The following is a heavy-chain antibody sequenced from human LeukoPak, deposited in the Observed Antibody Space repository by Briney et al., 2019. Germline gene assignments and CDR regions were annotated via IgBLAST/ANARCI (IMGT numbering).Heavy chain of an antibody. CDR2: IYYSGST. Sequence: SETLSLTCTVSGGSISSYYWSWIRQPPGKGLEWIGYIYYSGSTNYNPSLKSRVTISVDTSKNQFSLKLSPVTAADTAVYYCARGGGGDYVDYWGQGTLVTVSS. CDR3: ARGGGGDYVDY. J-gene: IGHJ4*02. V-gene: IGHV4-59*01. D-gene: IGHD3-16*01. CDR1: GGSISSYY.